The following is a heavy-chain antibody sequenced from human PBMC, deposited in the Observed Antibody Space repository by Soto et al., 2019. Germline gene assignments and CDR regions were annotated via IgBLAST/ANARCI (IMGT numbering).Heavy chain of an antibody. CDR3: ARVPAYGSGSPLDY. J-gene: IGHJ4*02. CDR1: GGSISSYY. CDR2: IYYSGST. Sequence: SETLSLTCTVSGGSISSYYWSWIRQPPGKGLEWIGYIYYSGSTNYNPSLKSRVTISVDKSKNQFSLKLSSVTAADTAVYYCARVPAYGSGSPLDYWGQGTLVTVSS. D-gene: IGHD3-10*01. V-gene: IGHV4-59*12.